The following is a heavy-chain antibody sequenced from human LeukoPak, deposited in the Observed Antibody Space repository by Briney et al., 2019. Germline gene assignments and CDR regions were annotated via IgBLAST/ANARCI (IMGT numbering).Heavy chain of an antibody. D-gene: IGHD1-26*01. Sequence: GESLKISRKGSGYSFTSYWIGWVRQMPGKGLEWMGIIYPVDSATRYSPSFQGQVTISADKSISTAYLQWSSLKASDTAMYYCARLTWELHLGWFDPWGQGTLVTVS. CDR1: GYSFTSYW. V-gene: IGHV5-51*01. J-gene: IGHJ5*02. CDR2: IYPVDSAT. CDR3: ARLTWELHLGWFDP.